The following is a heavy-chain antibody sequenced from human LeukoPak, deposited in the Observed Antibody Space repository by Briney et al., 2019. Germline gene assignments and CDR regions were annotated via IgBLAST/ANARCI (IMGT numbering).Heavy chain of an antibody. J-gene: IGHJ4*02. D-gene: IGHD3-16*01. Sequence: GRSLRLSCAASGFTFSSYGMHWVRQAPGKGLEWVAVIWYDGSNKYYADSVKGRFTISRDNSKNTLYLQMNGLRAEDTAVYYCARERSGFFDYWGQGTLVTVSS. V-gene: IGHV3-33*01. CDR2: IWYDGSNK. CDR1: GFTFSSYG. CDR3: ARERSGFFDY.